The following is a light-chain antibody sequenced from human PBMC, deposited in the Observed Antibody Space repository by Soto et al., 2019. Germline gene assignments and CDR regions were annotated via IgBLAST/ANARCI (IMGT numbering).Light chain of an antibody. CDR3: LQDYDDPLT. CDR1: QGIRND. Sequence: AIQMTQSPSSLSASVGDRVTITCRASQGIRNDLGWYQQKPVKAPKLLIYAASTLQSGGPSRFSGSGSGTDFTLTIGSLQPEDFATYYCLQDYDDPLTFGGGTKVEIK. CDR2: AAS. V-gene: IGKV1-6*01. J-gene: IGKJ4*01.